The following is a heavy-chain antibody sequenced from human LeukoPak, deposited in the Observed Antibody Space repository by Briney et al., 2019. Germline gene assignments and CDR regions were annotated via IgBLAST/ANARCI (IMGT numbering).Heavy chain of an antibody. CDR1: GFTFTNNW. V-gene: IGHV3-7*01. CDR2: VNEDGSEQ. J-gene: IGHJ5*02. CDR3: ARGRGWIGP. D-gene: IGHD5-24*01. Sequence: PGGSLRLSCAASGFTFTNNWMTWFRQAPGKGLEWVANVNEDGSEQNYLDSVKGRFTISRDNAKNSVYLQMNNLRVEETAVYYCARGRGWIGPWGQGTLVTVSS.